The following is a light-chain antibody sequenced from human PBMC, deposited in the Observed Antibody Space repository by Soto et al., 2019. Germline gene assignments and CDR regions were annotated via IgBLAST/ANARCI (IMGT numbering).Light chain of an antibody. CDR3: QQYNNWPMYT. CDR1: QSVSSN. Sequence: EIVMTQSPATLSVSPGERATLSYRASQSVSSNLAWYQQKPGQAPRLLIYGASTRATDIPARFSGSGSGTEFTLTISSLQSEDFAVYYCQQYNNWPMYTFGQGTKLEIK. J-gene: IGKJ2*01. CDR2: GAS. V-gene: IGKV3-15*01.